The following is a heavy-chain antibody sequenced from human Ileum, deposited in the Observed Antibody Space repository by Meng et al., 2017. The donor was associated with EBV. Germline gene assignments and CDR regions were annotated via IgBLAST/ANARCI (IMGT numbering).Heavy chain of an antibody. CDR3: ARVGQWLPIDY. J-gene: IGHJ4*02. Sequence: QVQLQGSAPGLVKPSGTLSLTCAVSGGSISSSNGWSWVRQPTGKGLEWIGEIYHSRSTNYNPSLKSRVTISVDKSKNQFSLNLSSVTAADTAVYYCARVGQWLPIDYWGQGTLVTVSS. D-gene: IGHD6-19*01. CDR2: IYHSRST. CDR1: GGSISSSNG. V-gene: IGHV4-4*02.